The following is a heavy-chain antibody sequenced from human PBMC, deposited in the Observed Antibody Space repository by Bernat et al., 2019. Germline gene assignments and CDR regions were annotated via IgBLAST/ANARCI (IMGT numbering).Heavy chain of an antibody. CDR2: INPSGGST. CDR3: ARDQGPLFGSGMGWFDP. J-gene: IGHJ5*02. D-gene: IGHD3-10*01. CDR1: GYIFTSYY. V-gene: IGHV1-46*01. Sequence: QEQLVQSGPEVKKPGASVTVSCKASGYIFTSYYMHWVRQAPGQGLEWMGIINPSGGSTSYAQKFQGRATMTRDTSTSTVYMDLSSLRSEDTAVYYCARDQGPLFGSGMGWFDPWGQGTLVTVSS.